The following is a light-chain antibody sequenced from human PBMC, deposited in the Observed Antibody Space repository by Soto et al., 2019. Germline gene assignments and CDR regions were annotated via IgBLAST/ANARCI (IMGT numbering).Light chain of an antibody. Sequence: QSALTQPRSVSGSPGQSVTISCTGTTNDVGNYNYVSWYQQHPSKAPKLMIYDVTKRPSGVPDRFSGSKSGNTASLTISGLQAEDEADYYCCSYAGSHSYVFGTGTKLTVL. V-gene: IGLV2-11*01. CDR3: CSYAGSHSYV. CDR1: TNDVGNYNY. J-gene: IGLJ1*01. CDR2: DVT.